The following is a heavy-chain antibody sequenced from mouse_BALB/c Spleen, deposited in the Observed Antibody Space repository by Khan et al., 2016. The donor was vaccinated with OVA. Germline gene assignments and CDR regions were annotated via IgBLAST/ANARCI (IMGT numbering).Heavy chain of an antibody. J-gene: IGHJ4*01. D-gene: IGHD2-12*01. CDR1: GYTFTTAG. CDR3: AGEAATFYRCGGGAMDY. Sequence: LVESGPELKKPGETVRISCKASGYTFTTAGMQWVQKMPGKGLKWIGWINTHSGVPKYAEDFKGRFAFSLETSASTGYLQITNLKNEDTATYFGAGEAATFYRCGGGAMDYWSQGTSVTVSS. CDR2: INTHSGVP. V-gene: IGHV9-4*02.